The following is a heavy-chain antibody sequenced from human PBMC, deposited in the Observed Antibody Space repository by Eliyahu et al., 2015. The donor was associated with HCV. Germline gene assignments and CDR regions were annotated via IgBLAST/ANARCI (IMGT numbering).Heavy chain of an antibody. CDR1: GYTFTNYH. CDR3: ARELGVSAGFDP. D-gene: IGHD3-3*01. V-gene: IGHV1-46*01. J-gene: IGHJ5*02. CDR2: IQPRKGET. Sequence: QVHLVQSGAEVKEPGASVKLSCEASGYTFTNYHLHWVRQAPGQGLEWVGKIQPRKGETTYAQNFQGRISMTRDTSKNTVYMDVSSLRSEDTAVYYCARELGVSAGFDPWGQGPWSPSPQ.